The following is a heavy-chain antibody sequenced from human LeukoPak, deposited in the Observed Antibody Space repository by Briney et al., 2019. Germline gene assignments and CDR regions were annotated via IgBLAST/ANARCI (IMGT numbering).Heavy chain of an antibody. CDR3: AMGNHVSLTGYYGTFDY. D-gene: IGHD3-9*01. V-gene: IGHV1-2*02. CDR2: INPNSGGT. CDR1: GYTFTGYY. Sequence: GASVKVSCKASGYTFTGYYMHWVRQAPGQGLEWMGWINPNSGGTNYAQKFQGRVTMTRDTSISTAYMELSRLRSDDTAVYYCAMGNHVSLTGYYGTFDYRGQGTLVTVSS. J-gene: IGHJ4*02.